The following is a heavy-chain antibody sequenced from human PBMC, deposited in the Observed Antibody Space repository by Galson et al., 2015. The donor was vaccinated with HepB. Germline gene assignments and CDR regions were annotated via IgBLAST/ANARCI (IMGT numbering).Heavy chain of an antibody. D-gene: IGHD1-14*01. V-gene: IGHV3-21*01. CDR3: ARDPRKSYARLFHFDY. Sequence: SLRLSCAASAFTFSSDSMNGLRQAPGKGLEWVSSISSSSSYIYYADSVKGRFPISRDNAKNSTYHQMNSLRAEDTAVYYCARDPRKSYARLFHFDYWGQGTLVTVSS. CDR2: ISSSSSYI. J-gene: IGHJ4*02. CDR1: AFTFSSDS.